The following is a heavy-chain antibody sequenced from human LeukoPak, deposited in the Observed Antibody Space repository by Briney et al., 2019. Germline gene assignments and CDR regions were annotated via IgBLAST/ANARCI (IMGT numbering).Heavy chain of an antibody. CDR2: ISGSGGST. Sequence: GGSLRLSCAAPGFTFSSYAMSWVRQTPGEGLEWVSAISGSGGSTYYADSVKGRFTISRDNSKNTLYLQMNSLRAEDTAVYYCAKEGSGYDYFDYWGQGTLVTVSS. CDR3: AKEGSGYDYFDY. V-gene: IGHV3-23*01. D-gene: IGHD5-12*01. CDR1: GFTFSSYA. J-gene: IGHJ4*02.